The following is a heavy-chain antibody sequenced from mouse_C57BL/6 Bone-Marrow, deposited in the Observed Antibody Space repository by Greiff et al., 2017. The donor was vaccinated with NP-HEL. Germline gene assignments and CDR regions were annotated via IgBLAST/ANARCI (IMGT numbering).Heavy chain of an antibody. J-gene: IGHJ2*01. CDR3: SRGLGRYYFDY. V-gene: IGHV1-61*01. CDR2: IYPSDSET. D-gene: IGHD4-1*01. Sequence: VQLQQPGAELVRPGSSVKLSCKASGYTFTSYWMDWVKQRPGQGLEWIGNIYPSDSETHYNQKFKDKATLTVDKSSSTAYMQLSSLTSEDSAVYYCSRGLGRYYFDYWGQGTTLTVSS. CDR1: GYTFTSYW.